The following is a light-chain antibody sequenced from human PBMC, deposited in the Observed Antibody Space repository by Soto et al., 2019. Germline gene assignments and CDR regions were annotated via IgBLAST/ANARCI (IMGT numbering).Light chain of an antibody. V-gene: IGKV3-15*01. J-gene: IGKJ5*01. CDR2: GAS. CDR1: QSLSSN. Sequence: EIVMTQSPATLSVSPGERATLSCRASQSLSSNLAWYQQKPGQAPRLLIYGASTRATGIPARFSGSGSGTEFTLTISSLEPEDFAVYYCQQRSNWPPEITFGQGTRLEIK. CDR3: QQRSNWPPEIT.